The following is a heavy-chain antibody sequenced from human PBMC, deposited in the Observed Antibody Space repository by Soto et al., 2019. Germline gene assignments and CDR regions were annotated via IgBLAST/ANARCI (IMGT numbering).Heavy chain of an antibody. CDR3: ARALFYYSSGFGLDP. V-gene: IGHV4-31*03. CDR2: IDYSGRT. CDR1: GGSISSGGYY. Sequence: QVQLQESGPGLVKPSQNLSLTCTVSGGSISSGGYYWIWIRQRPGRGLEWIGYIDYSGRTYYNPSLKSRVTISVDTSKNQFSLKLSSVTAADTAVYYCARALFYYSSGFGLDPWGQGTLVAVSS. J-gene: IGHJ5*02. D-gene: IGHD3-22*01.